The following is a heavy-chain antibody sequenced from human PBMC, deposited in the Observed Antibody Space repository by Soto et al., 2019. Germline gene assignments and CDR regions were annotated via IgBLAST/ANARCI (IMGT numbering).Heavy chain of an antibody. CDR2: ISSSSSYT. V-gene: IGHV3-11*06. J-gene: IGHJ4*02. Sequence: GGSLRLPCAASGFTFSDYYMSWIRQAPGKGLEWVSYISSSSSYTNYADSVKGRFTISRDNAKNSLYLQMNSLRAEDTAVYYCARGMTTVTTIDYWGQGTLVTVSS. CDR1: GFTFSDYY. D-gene: IGHD4-17*01. CDR3: ARGMTTVTTIDY.